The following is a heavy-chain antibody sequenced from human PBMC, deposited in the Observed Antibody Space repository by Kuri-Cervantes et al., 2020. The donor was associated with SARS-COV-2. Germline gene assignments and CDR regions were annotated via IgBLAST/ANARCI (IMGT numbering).Heavy chain of an antibody. CDR3: ARPKSNSRYGIGAFDI. D-gene: IGHD5-24*01. Sequence: SETLSLTCTVSGGSISGYYWSWIRQPPGKGLEWIGEINHSGSTNYNPSLKSRVTISVDTSKNQFSLKLSSVTAADTAVYYCARPKSNSRYGIGAFDIWGQGTMVTVSS. V-gene: IGHV4-34*01. J-gene: IGHJ3*02. CDR2: INHSGST. CDR1: GGSISGYY.